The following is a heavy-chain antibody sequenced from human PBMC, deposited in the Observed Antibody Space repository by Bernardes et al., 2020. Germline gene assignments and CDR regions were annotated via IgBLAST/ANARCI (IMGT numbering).Heavy chain of an antibody. CDR3: TAGFAEVPAASGEIDY. D-gene: IGHD2-2*01. CDR2: INPKSGGT. CDR1: GYTFTGYY. Sequence: ASVKVSCKASGYTFTGYYIHWVRQAPGQGLEWMGRINPKSGGTNYARKFQGRVTLTRDTSISTAYMELTRLSSDDTAVYYCTAGFAEVPAASGEIDYWGQGTLVTVSS. J-gene: IGHJ4*02. V-gene: IGHV1-2*06.